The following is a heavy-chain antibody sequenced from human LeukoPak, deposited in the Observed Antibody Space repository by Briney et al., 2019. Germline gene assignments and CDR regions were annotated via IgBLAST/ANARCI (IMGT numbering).Heavy chain of an antibody. V-gene: IGHV5-10-1*01. CDR3: ARQGYYDILTGYYDAFDI. D-gene: IGHD3-9*01. J-gene: IGHJ3*02. CDR2: IDPSDSYT. CDR1: GYSFTSYW. Sequence: GESLKISCKGSGYSFTSYWISWVRQMPGKGLEWVGRIDPSDSYTNYSPSFQGHVTISADKSISTAYLQWSSLKASDTAMYYCARQGYYDILTGYYDAFDIWGQGTMVTVSS.